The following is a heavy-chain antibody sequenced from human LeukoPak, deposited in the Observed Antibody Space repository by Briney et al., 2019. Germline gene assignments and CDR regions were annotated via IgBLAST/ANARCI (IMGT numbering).Heavy chain of an antibody. CDR3: AKESVVVVPAAIPLSAFDI. J-gene: IGHJ3*02. V-gene: IGHV3-30*02. D-gene: IGHD2-2*02. CDR1: GFTVSSNY. CDR2: IRYDGSNK. Sequence: GGSLRLSCAASGFTVSSNYMSWVRQAPGKGLEWVAFIRYDGSNKYYADSVKGRFTISRDNSKNTLYLQMNSLRAEDTAVYYCAKESVVVVPAAIPLSAFDIWGQGTMVTVSS.